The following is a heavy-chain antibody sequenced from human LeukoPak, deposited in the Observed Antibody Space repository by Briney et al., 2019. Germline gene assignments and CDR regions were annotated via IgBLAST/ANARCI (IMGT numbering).Heavy chain of an antibody. V-gene: IGHV3-30*02. CDR2: IRYDGSNK. CDR1: GFTFSSYG. J-gene: IGHJ4*02. CDR3: AKDRGVTGYFDY. D-gene: IGHD1-14*01. Sequence: PGGSLRLSCAASGFTFSSYGMHWVRQAPGKGLGGVAFIRYDGSNKYYADSVKGRFTISRDNSKNTLYLQMNSLRAEDTAVYYCAKDRGVTGYFDYWGQGTLVTVSS.